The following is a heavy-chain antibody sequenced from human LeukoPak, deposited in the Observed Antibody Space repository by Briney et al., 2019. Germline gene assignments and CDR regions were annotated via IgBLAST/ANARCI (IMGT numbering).Heavy chain of an antibody. CDR2: ISGSGGST. CDR3: AKGGLRGYSYGYMTNWFDP. Sequence: GGSLRLSCAASGFTFSSYAMSWVRQAPGKGLEWVSAISGSGGSTYYADSVKGRFTISRGNSKNTLYLQMNSLRAEDTAVYYCAKGGLRGYSYGYMTNWFDPWGQGTLVTVSS. V-gene: IGHV3-23*01. D-gene: IGHD5-18*01. J-gene: IGHJ5*02. CDR1: GFTFSSYA.